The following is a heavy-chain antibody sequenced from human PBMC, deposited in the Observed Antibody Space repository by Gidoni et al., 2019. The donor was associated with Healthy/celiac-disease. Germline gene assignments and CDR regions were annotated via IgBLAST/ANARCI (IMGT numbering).Heavy chain of an antibody. CDR2: INHSGST. CDR3: ARGGGYVVAVAAYTACFDY. CDR1: AGSFSGYS. V-gene: IGHV4-34*01. D-gene: IGHD6-19*01. Sequence: QVQLQLWGAGLLMPSETLSLTCAVYAGSFSGYSWSWTRQPPGRGLEWIGDINHSGSTNYNPTRKSRVTISVDTSKDQFSLKLSSVTAADTAVYYCARGGGYVVAVAAYTACFDYWGQGTLVTVSS. J-gene: IGHJ4*02.